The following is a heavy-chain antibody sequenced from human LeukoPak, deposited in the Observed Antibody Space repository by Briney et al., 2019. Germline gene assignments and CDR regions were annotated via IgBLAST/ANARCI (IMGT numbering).Heavy chain of an antibody. V-gene: IGHV1-69*13. D-gene: IGHD5-18*01. CDR1: GGTFSSYA. J-gene: IGHJ4*02. CDR3: ARAGDSYGYAY. Sequence: VASVKVSCKASGGTFSSYAISWVRQAPGQGLEWMGGIIPIFGTANYARKFQGRVTITADESTSTAYMELSSLRSEDTAVYYCARAGDSYGYAYWGQGTLVTVSS. CDR2: IIPIFGTA.